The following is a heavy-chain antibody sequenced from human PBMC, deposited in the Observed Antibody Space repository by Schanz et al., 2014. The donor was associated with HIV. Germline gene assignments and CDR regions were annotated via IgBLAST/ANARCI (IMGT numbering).Heavy chain of an antibody. D-gene: IGHD3-22*01. V-gene: IGHV3-30*14. CDR2: ISYDGNYK. J-gene: IGHJ6*02. CDR3: RAWLLGDRMDV. CDR1: AFTFSTYA. Sequence: QVQLVESGGGVVQPGRSLRLSCAASAFTFSTYALHWVRQAPGKGLEWVAVISYDGNYKSYTDSVKGRFTISRDISRNTIYLQMNGLRGEDTAVYYCRAWLLGDRMDVWGQGTTVAVSS.